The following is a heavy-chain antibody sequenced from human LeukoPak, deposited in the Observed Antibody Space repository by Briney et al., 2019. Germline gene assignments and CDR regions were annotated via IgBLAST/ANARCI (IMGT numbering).Heavy chain of an antibody. D-gene: IGHD2-21*02. CDR3: ARETYCGGDCYPGWFDP. V-gene: IGHV3-48*04. CDR2: ISSSSSTI. J-gene: IGHJ5*02. CDR1: GFTFSSYS. Sequence: PGGSLRLSCAASGFTFSSYSMNWVRQAPGKGLEWVSYISSSSSTIYYADSVKGRFTISRDNAKNSLYLQMNSLRAEDTAVYYCARETYCGGDCYPGWFDPWGQGTLVTVSS.